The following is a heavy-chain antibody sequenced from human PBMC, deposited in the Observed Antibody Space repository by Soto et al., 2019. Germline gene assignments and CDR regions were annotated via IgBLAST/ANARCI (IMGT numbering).Heavy chain of an antibody. CDR2: INACNGNT. CDR3: ARDRDGDYLFDY. J-gene: IGHJ4*02. CDR1: GYTFTSYG. V-gene: IGHV1-18*01. D-gene: IGHD4-17*01. Sequence: ASVKVSCKASGYTFTSYGISWVRQAPGQGLEWMGWINACNGNTKYSQKFQGRVTITRDTSASTAYMELSSLRSEDTAVFYCARDRDGDYLFDYWGQGTLVTVSS.